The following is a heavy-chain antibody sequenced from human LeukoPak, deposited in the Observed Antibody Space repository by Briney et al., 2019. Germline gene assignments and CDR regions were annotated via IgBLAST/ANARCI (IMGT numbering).Heavy chain of an antibody. CDR3: AREKQSGGTPFDY. V-gene: IGHV3-30*04. D-gene: IGHD1-26*01. CDR1: GFTFTGHS. Sequence: GGSLRLSCVASGFTFTGHSMHWVRQAPGKGLEWVAVVAHDEKTIFYADSLKGRFTVSRDNSKNTVYLQMNSLRDEDTAVYYCAREKQSGGTPFDYWGQASLVTVSS. CDR2: VAHDEKTI. J-gene: IGHJ4*02.